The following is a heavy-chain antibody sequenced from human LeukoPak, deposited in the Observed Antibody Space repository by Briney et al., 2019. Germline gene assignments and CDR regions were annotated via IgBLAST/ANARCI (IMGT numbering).Heavy chain of an antibody. CDR3: ASYYYDSSGYYRDY. CDR2: IYYSGST. CDR1: GGSISSSTYY. Sequence: SETLSLTCTVSGGSISSSTYYWGWIRQPPGKGLEWIGYIYYSGSTNYNPSLKSRVTISVDTSKNQFSLKLSSVTAADTAVYYCASYYYDSSGYYRDYWGQGTLVTVSS. J-gene: IGHJ4*02. D-gene: IGHD3-22*01. V-gene: IGHV4-61*05.